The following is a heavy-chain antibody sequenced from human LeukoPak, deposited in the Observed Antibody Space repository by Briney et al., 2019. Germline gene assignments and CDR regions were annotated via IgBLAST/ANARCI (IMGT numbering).Heavy chain of an antibody. J-gene: IGHJ4*02. CDR1: GYTFSNYG. Sequence: ASVKVSCKASGYTFSNYGISWVRQAPGLGLELMAWTSYNGNTNYAQKFQDRVTMTTDTSTTTAYMELRSLESDDTAVYYCARHSGSGWQALGYWGQGTLVTVSS. CDR2: TSYNGNT. CDR3: ARHSGSGWQALGY. V-gene: IGHV1-18*04. D-gene: IGHD6-19*01.